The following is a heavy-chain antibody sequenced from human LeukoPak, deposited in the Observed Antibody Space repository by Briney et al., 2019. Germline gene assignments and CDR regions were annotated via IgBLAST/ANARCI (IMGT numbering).Heavy chain of an antibody. D-gene: IGHD4-17*01. J-gene: IGHJ3*02. CDR3: ARDIGDYGNDAFDI. Sequence: PGGSLRLSCAASGFTFSSYEMNWVRQAPGKGLEWVSYISSSGSTIYYADSVKGRFTISRDNAKNSLYLRMNSLRAEDTAVYYCARDIGDYGNDAFDIWGQGTMVTVSS. CDR1: GFTFSSYE. CDR2: ISSSGSTI. V-gene: IGHV3-48*03.